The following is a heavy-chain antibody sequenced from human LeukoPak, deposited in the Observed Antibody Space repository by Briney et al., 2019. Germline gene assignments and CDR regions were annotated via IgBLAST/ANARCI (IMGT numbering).Heavy chain of an antibody. CDR1: GFTFSSYA. Sequence: GGSLRLSCAASGFTFSSYAMSWVRQAPGKGLEWVSAISGSGGSTYYADSVKGRFTISRDNSKDTLYLQMNSLRAEDTAVYYCAKDQSYDFWSGSSPGFDYWGQGTLVTVSS. J-gene: IGHJ4*02. CDR3: AKDQSYDFWSGSSPGFDY. D-gene: IGHD3-3*01. V-gene: IGHV3-23*01. CDR2: ISGSGGST.